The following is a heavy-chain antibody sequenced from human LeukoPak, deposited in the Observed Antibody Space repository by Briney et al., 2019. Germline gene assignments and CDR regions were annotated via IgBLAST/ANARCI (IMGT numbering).Heavy chain of an antibody. J-gene: IGHJ4*02. CDR1: GGSVSSGSYY. Sequence: SETLSLTCTVSGGSVSSGSYYWSWIRQPPGKGLEWIGSIYYSGSTYYNPSLKSRVTISVDTSKNQFSLKLSSVTAADTAVYYCARQASVVAAPYWGQGTLVTVSS. CDR3: ARQASVVAAPY. V-gene: IGHV4-39*01. CDR2: IYYSGST. D-gene: IGHD2-15*01.